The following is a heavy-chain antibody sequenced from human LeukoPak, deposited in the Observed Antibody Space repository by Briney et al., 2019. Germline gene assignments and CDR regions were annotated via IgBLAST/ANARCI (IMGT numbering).Heavy chain of an antibody. Sequence: SGTLSLTCGVSGGSISGTNWWSWVRQPPGQGLEWIGEISLAGQTNYNPSLNGRVTMSLDKSSNQLSLNLTSVTAADTATYYCSRESGAFCPFDYWGQGTLVTVSS. J-gene: IGHJ4*02. V-gene: IGHV4-4*02. CDR3: SRESGAFCPFDY. CDR1: GGSISGTNW. D-gene: IGHD1-26*01. CDR2: ISLAGQT.